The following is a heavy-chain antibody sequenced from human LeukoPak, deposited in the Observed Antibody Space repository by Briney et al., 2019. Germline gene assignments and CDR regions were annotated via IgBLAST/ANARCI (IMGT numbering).Heavy chain of an antibody. CDR1: GGSTSSGSYY. V-gene: IGHV4-61*02. J-gene: IGHJ4*02. D-gene: IGHD2-15*01. CDR3: ARALGYCSGGSCYQPDY. CDR2: IYTSGST. Sequence: SETLSLTCTVSGGSTSSGSYYWGWIRQPAGKGLEWIGRIYTSGSTNYNPSLGSRVTISIDTSKNQFSLKLSSVTAADTAVYYCARALGYCSGGSCYQPDYWGQGTLVTVSS.